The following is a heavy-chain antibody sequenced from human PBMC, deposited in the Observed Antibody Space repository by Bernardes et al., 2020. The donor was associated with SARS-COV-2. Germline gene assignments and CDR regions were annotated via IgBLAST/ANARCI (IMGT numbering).Heavy chain of an antibody. CDR2: VNRGGTT. Sequence: SETLSLTCAVYGGSFSDYYWTWIRQPPGKGLEWIGEVNRGGTTNYNPSLKSRVTISVDTSKNQFSLKLNSVTAADTAMYYCARGRSDMTMIVVGITAVSFYSDPWGHRTPVTVSS. D-gene: IGHD3-22*01. CDR1: GGSFSDYY. CDR3: ARGRSDMTMIVVGITAVSFYSDP. V-gene: IGHV4-34*01. J-gene: IGHJ5*02.